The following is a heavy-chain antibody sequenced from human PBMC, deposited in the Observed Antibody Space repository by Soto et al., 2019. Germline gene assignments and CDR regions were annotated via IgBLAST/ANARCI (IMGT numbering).Heavy chain of an antibody. D-gene: IGHD2-2*01. J-gene: IGHJ6*03. CDR2: ISYDGSNK. Sequence: VQLVESGGGVVQPGRSLRLSCAASGFTFSSYGMHWVRQAPGKGLEWVAVISYDGSNKYYADSVKGRFTISRDNSKNTLYLQMNSLRAEDTAVYYCAKDGRYCSSTSCDYYYYYYMDVWGKGTTVTVSS. CDR1: GFTFSSYG. V-gene: IGHV3-30*18. CDR3: AKDGRYCSSTSCDYYYYYYMDV.